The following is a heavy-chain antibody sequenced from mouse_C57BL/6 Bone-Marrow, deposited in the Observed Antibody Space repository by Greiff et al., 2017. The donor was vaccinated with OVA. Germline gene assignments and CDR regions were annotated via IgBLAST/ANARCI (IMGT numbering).Heavy chain of an antibody. CDR2: IYPRSGNT. J-gene: IGHJ1*03. Sequence: QVQLKESGAELARPGASVKLSCKASGYTFTSYGISWVKQRTGQGLEWIGEIYPRSGNTYYNEKFKGKATLTADKSSSTAYMELRSLTSEDSAVYFCARSDYYGSSSSYWYFDVWGTGTTVTVSS. D-gene: IGHD1-1*01. CDR1: GYTFTSYG. CDR3: ARSDYYGSSSSYWYFDV. V-gene: IGHV1-81*01.